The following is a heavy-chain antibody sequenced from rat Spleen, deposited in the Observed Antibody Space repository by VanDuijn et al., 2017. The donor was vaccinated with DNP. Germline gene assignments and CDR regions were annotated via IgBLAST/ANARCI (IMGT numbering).Heavy chain of an antibody. CDR3: ARDNYGTSGAMDA. CDR1: GFTFSDYA. V-gene: IGHV5-7*01. CDR2: ISYDGTRT. D-gene: IGHD1-11*01. Sequence: EVQLMESGGGLVQPGRSLKLSCAGSGFTFSDYAMAWVRQAPKKGLEWVATISYDGTRTYYRDSVKGRFTISRDDAKSTLYLQMDSLRSEDTATYYCARDNYGTSGAMDAWGQGTSVSVSS. J-gene: IGHJ4*01.